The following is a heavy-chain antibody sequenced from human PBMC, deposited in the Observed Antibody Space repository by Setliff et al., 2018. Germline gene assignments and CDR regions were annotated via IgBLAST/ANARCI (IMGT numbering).Heavy chain of an antibody. CDR1: GGSMTSYY. J-gene: IGHJ6*03. Sequence: PSETLSLTCTVSGGSMTSYYWSWIRQPAGKGLEWIGRICSSENTIGRICRGSNTHYSPSLQSRVTMSLDTSTNQFSLRLSSVTAADTAVYYCARTSRDGATYMDVWGKGTTVTVSS. V-gene: IGHV4-4*07. D-gene: IGHD3-10*01. CDR2: ICRGSNT. CDR3: ARTSRDGATYMDV.